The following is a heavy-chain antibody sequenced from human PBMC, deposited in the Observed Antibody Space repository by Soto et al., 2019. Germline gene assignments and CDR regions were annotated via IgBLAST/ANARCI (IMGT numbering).Heavy chain of an antibody. D-gene: IGHD6-19*01. V-gene: IGHV3-23*01. CDR3: AQKWSVAGTPSWFDP. CDR2: INAGGGNT. CDR1: GFTFSSYA. J-gene: IGHJ5*02. Sequence: EVQLLESGGGLVQPGGSLRLSCVASGFTFSSYAMAWVRQAPGQGLEWVSTINAGGGNTYYTDSVKGRFTISRDNSMNTVYLQMNTLRVEDTAVYYCAQKWSVAGTPSWFDPWGQGTLVTVSS.